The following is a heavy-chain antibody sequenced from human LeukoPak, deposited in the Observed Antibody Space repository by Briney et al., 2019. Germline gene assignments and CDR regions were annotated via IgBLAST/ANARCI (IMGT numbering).Heavy chain of an antibody. CDR2: IYYSGST. V-gene: IGHV4-39*07. J-gene: IGHJ4*02. D-gene: IGHD6-13*01. Sequence: SETLSLTCTVSGGSISSSSYYWGWIRQPPGKGLEWIGSIYYSGSTYYNPSLKSRVTISVDTSKNQFSLKLSSVTAADTAVYYCARASGIAAAVVYWGQGTLVTVSS. CDR3: ARASGIAAAVVY. CDR1: GGSISSSSYY.